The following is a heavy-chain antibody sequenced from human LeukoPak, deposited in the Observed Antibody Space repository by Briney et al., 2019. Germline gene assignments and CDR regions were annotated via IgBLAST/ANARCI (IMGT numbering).Heavy chain of an antibody. V-gene: IGHV4-39*01. D-gene: IGHD3-10*01. CDR2: IYYSGST. CDR3: ARNVITMVRGVIIPGAFDI. J-gene: IGHJ3*02. CDR1: GGSISSSSYY. Sequence: PSETLSLTCTVSGGSISSSSYYWGWIRQPPGKGLEWIGSIYYSGSTYYNPSLKSRVTISVDTSKNQFSLKLSSVTAADTAVYYCARNVITMVRGVIIPGAFDIWGQGTMVTVSS.